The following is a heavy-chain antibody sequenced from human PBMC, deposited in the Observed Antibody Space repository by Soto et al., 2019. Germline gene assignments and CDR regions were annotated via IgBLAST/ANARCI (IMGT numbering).Heavy chain of an antibody. J-gene: IGHJ4*02. CDR2: VHSSGGT. D-gene: IGHD3-16*01. CDR3: ASGVGGASRKTASEH. Sequence: SEPLSLTCTVSHGSITSGDYFWAWIRQPPGKGLEFIGSVHSSGGTYYSPSLKSRASISIDKSRNQFSLKLTSVNAGDPAVYFCASGVGGASRKTASEHWGQGTLVTGAS. CDR1: HGSITSGDYF. V-gene: IGHV4-39*01.